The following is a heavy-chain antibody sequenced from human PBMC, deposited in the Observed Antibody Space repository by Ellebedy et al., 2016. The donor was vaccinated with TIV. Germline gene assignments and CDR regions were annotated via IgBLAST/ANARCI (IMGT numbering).Heavy chain of an antibody. D-gene: IGHD4-17*01. CDR3: ATDGSYGDYLSPQHAFTI. Sequence: GESLKISCPASRFTFSSYWMSWVRQAPGKGLEWVANINQDGRQKYYVDSVNGRFTISRDNVKNSLYLQVNSLRAEDTAVYYCATDGSYGDYLSPQHAFTIWGQGTMVTVSS. J-gene: IGHJ3*02. CDR2: INQDGRQK. V-gene: IGHV3-7*01. CDR1: RFTFSSYW.